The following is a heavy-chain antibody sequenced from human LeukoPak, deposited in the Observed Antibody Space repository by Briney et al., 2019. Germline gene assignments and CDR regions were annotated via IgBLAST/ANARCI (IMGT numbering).Heavy chain of an antibody. D-gene: IGHD5-18*01. V-gene: IGHV4-34*01. CDR1: GGSFSDYY. CDR3: ARVGYSYVINDWSRTGLGAYPTKYHYHMDV. J-gene: IGHJ6*03. CDR2: ISPSGST. Sequence: PSETLSLTGAVYGGSFSDYYWSWIRQPPGKGPEWIGEISPSGSTNYSPSLKSRVTMSVDTSKNQFSLKLSSVTAADTAVYFCARVGYSYVINDWSRTGLGAYPTKYHYHMDVWDKGTTVTVSS.